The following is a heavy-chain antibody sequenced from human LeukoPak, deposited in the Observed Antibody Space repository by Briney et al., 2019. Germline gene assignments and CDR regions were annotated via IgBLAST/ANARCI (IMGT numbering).Heavy chain of an antibody. CDR3: AKDRQGSQSSGEDY. Sequence: GGSLRLSCAASGFTFSNYAMHWVRQAPGKGLEWVAFIRYDGSNKYYADSVKGRFTISRDNSNNTLYLQMNSPRAEDTAVYYCAKDRQGSQSSGEDYWGQGTLVTVSS. J-gene: IGHJ4*02. CDR1: GFTFSNYA. D-gene: IGHD7-27*01. CDR2: IRYDGSNK. V-gene: IGHV3-30*02.